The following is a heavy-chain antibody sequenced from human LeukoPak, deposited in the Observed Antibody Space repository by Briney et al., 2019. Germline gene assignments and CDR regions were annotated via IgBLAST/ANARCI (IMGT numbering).Heavy chain of an antibody. CDR3: ARGGGLDV. CDR2: INHNGNVN. CDR1: GFALSSHW. V-gene: IGHV3-7*03. D-gene: IGHD3-16*01. J-gene: IGHJ6*02. Sequence: GGSLRLSCAASGFALSSHWMTWVRQAPGKGLEWVASINHNGNVNYYVDSVKGRFTISRDNAKNSLYLQMSNLRAEDTAVYFCARGGGLDVWGQGATVTVSS.